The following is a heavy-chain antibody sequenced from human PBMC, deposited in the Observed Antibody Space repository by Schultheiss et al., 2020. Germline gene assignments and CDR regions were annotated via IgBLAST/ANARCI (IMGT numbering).Heavy chain of an antibody. CDR2: ISYDGSNK. CDR1: GFTFSSYA. CDR3: ARDPDYGDYYYYYGMDV. J-gene: IGHJ6*02. V-gene: IGHV3-30-3*01. Sequence: GGSLRLSCAASGFTFSSYAMHWVRQAPGKGLEWVAVISYDGSNKYYADSVKGRFTISRDNSKNTLYLQMNSLRAEDTAVYYCARDPDYGDYYYYYGMDVWGQGTTVTVSS. D-gene: IGHD4-17*01.